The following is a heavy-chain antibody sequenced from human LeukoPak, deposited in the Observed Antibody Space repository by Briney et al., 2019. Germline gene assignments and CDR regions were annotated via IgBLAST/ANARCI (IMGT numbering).Heavy chain of an antibody. D-gene: IGHD2-2*01. CDR2: INPNSGGT. Sequence: GASVKVSCKASGYTFTGYYMHWVRQAPGQGLEWMGWINPNSGGTNYAQKFQGRVTMTRDTSISTAYMELSRLRSDDTAVYYCARDQPRDKFDIVVVPAIIWGQGTLVTVSS. CDR1: GYTFTGYY. CDR3: ARDQPRDKFDIVVVPAII. V-gene: IGHV1-2*02. J-gene: IGHJ4*02.